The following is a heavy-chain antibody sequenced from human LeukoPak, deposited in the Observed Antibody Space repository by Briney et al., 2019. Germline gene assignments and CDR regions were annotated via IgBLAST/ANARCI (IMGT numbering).Heavy chain of an antibody. Sequence: SETLSLTCTVSGGSMSSFYWDWIRQPAAKGLQWIGRIYTSGVTNYNPSLKSRVTMSVDTSKNQFSLKLSSVTAADTAVYYCAREWTSGDGSGYPYYFDYWGPGTLVTVSS. CDR2: IYTSGVT. CDR1: GGSMSSFY. CDR3: AREWTSGDGSGYPYYFDY. V-gene: IGHV4-4*07. D-gene: IGHD3-22*01. J-gene: IGHJ4*02.